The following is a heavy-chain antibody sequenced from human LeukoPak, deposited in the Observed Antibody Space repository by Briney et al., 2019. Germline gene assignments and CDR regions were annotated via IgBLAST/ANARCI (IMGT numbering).Heavy chain of an antibody. CDR2: ITSNGGYT. Sequence: PGGSLRLSCAASGFTFSDYYMSWIRQAPGKGLEYVSTITSNGGYTYYANSVQGRYTISRDNSKNTLYLQMGSLGAEDMAVYYCARDISRITQGSGGFDYWGQGTRVTVSS. J-gene: IGHJ4*02. D-gene: IGHD2-15*01. V-gene: IGHV3-64*01. CDR1: GFTFSDYY. CDR3: ARDISRITQGSGGFDY.